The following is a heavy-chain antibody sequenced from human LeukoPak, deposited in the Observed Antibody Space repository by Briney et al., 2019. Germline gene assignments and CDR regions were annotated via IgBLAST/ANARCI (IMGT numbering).Heavy chain of an antibody. CDR3: VKGYYDYVWGSYYFDY. Sequence: GGSLRLSCAASGFTFSSYAMSWVRQAPGKGLEWVSAISGSGGSTYYADSVKGRFTISRDNSRDTLYLQMNSLRAEDTAVYCCVKGYYDYVWGSYYFDYWGQGTLVTVSS. J-gene: IGHJ4*02. D-gene: IGHD3-16*01. CDR2: ISGSGGST. V-gene: IGHV3-23*01. CDR1: GFTFSSYA.